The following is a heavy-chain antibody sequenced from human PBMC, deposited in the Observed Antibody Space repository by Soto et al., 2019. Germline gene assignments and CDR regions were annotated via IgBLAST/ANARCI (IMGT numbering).Heavy chain of an antibody. CDR3: AMRSTEGAYYYMDV. Sequence: QVQLVQSGTEVKKPGASVKASCKASGFTFTSCYMHWVRQAPGQGLEWMGIINPTGGTTTYAQSFQGRVTMTRDTSTSTVYMELSSLRSEDTAVYYCAMRSTEGAYYYMDVWGKGTTVTVSS. D-gene: IGHD2-2*01. CDR2: INPTGGTT. V-gene: IGHV1-46*01. J-gene: IGHJ6*03. CDR1: GFTFTSCY.